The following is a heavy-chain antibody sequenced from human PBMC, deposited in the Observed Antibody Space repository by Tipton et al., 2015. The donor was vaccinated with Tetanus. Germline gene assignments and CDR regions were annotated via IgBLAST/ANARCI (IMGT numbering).Heavy chain of an antibody. CDR1: GDSVSRNSAA. Sequence: GLVKPSQTLSLTCAISGDSVSRNSAAWNWIRQSPSRGLEWLGRTYYRSKWYNDYAVSVKSRITINPDTSKNQFSLQRNSVTPEDTAGYYCARSVVVVAAIDYWGQGTLVTVSS. CDR3: ARSVVVVAAIDY. CDR2: TYYRSKWYN. D-gene: IGHD2-15*01. V-gene: IGHV6-1*01. J-gene: IGHJ4*02.